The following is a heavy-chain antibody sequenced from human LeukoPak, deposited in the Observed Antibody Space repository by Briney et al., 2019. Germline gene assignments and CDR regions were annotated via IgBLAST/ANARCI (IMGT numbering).Heavy chain of an antibody. Sequence: GGSLRLSCAASGFTFSSYAMSWFRQAPGKGLEWVGFIRSKAYGGTTEYAASVKGRFTISRDDSKSIAYLQMNSLKTEDTAVYYCTRAPSYYDSSGYYYVGYWGQGTLVTVSS. V-gene: IGHV3-49*03. J-gene: IGHJ4*02. CDR1: GFTFSSYA. CDR3: TRAPSYYDSSGYYYVGY. CDR2: IRSKAYGGTT. D-gene: IGHD3-22*01.